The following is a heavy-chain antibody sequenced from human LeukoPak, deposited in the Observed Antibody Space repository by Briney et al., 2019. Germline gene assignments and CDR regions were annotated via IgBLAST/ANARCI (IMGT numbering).Heavy chain of an antibody. J-gene: IGHJ4*02. V-gene: IGHV4-59*01. D-gene: IGHD4-17*01. CDR2: IYYSGST. CDR3: ARDRDYGDYSAFDY. CDR1: GGSISSYY. Sequence: SETLSLTCTVSGGSISSYYWSWIRQPPGKGLEWIGYIYYSGSTNYNPSLKSRVTISVDTSKNQFSLKLSSVTAAGTAVYYCARDRDYGDYSAFDYWGQGTLVTVSS.